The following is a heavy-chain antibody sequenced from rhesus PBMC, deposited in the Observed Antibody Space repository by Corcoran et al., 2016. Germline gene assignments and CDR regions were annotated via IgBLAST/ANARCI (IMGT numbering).Heavy chain of an antibody. J-gene: IGHJ4*01. Sequence: DVQLVESGGGLVKPGGSLRLSCVASGVTFSSYEMHWVRQVPGMGLEWVSCISYTGGSTYYADSVKGRFTISRENAKNTLYLQMDSLRAEDTAVYYCARGHWGQGVLVTVSS. CDR2: ISYTGGST. V-gene: IGHV3S18*01. CDR1: GVTFSSYE. CDR3: ARGH.